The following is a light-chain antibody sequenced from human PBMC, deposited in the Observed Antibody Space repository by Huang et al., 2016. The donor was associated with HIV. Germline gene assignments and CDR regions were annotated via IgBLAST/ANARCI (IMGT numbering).Light chain of an antibody. CDR2: WAS. J-gene: IGKJ2*01. CDR3: QQYYSNLYT. Sequence: DIVMTQSPDSLAVSLGERATINCKSSQSVLYSPNNKTYLAWYQQKPGQPPKLLIYWASTRESGVPDRFSGSGSGADFTLTISSLQAEDVAVYYCQQYYSNLYTFGQGTKVEIK. V-gene: IGKV4-1*01. CDR1: QSVLYSPNNKTY.